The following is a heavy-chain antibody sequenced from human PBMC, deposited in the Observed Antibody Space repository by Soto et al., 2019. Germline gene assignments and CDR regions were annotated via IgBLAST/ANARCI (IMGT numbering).Heavy chain of an antibody. D-gene: IGHD3-10*01. CDR3: ARDQNYHGSGIYSKYGMDV. CDR2: ISYDGSNK. Sequence: QMQLVESGGGVVQPGRSLRLSCAASGFTFSDFAIHWVRQGPGKGLEWVAIISYDGSNKYYADSVKGRFTISRDNSKSTVSRLMNSLRADDTSVYYCARDQNYHGSGIYSKYGMDVWGQGTTVTVSS. CDR1: GFTFSDFA. V-gene: IGHV3-30-3*01. J-gene: IGHJ6*02.